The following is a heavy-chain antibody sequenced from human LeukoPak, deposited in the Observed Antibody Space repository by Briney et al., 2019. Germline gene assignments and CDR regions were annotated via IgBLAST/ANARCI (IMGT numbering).Heavy chain of an antibody. Sequence: ASVNVSCKASGYIFSDYYIHWVRQVPGQGPEWMGWINPHSGGTNYAQKFRGRVTMTRDTSISTTYMELNRLTSDDTAVYYCARVVNRMTSFFLLFWGQGTLVTVSS. V-gene: IGHV1-2*02. J-gene: IGHJ4*02. CDR2: INPHSGGT. D-gene: IGHD3-3*01. CDR3: ARVVNRMTSFFLLF. CDR1: GYIFSDYY.